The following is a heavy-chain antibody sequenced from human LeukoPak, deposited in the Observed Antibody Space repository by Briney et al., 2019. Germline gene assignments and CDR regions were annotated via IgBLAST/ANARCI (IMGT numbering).Heavy chain of an antibody. CDR2: IYHSGST. D-gene: IGHD3-16*01. V-gene: IGHV4-38-2*02. J-gene: IGHJ5*02. CDR1: GYSISSGYY. CDR3: ARVISNWFDP. Sequence: PSETLSLTCTVSGYSISSGYYWGWIQQPPGKGLEWIGNIYHSGSTYYNPSLQSRVTISVATSKNQFSLKLSSVTAADTAVYYCARVISNWFDPWGQGTLLSVSS.